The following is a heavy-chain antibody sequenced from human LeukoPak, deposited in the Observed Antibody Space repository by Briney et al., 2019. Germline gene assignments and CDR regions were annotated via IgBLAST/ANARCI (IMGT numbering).Heavy chain of an antibody. J-gene: IGHJ6*02. CDR1: GYTFTGYY. V-gene: IGHV1-2*02. CDR2: INPNSSGT. Sequence: ASVKVSCKASGYTFTGYYMHWVRQAPGQGLEWMGWINPNSSGTNYAQKFQGRVTMTRDTSISTAYMELSRLRSDDTAVYYCARDDGEHIVVVTAYGMDVWGQGTTVTVSS. D-gene: IGHD2-21*02. CDR3: ARDDGEHIVVVTAYGMDV.